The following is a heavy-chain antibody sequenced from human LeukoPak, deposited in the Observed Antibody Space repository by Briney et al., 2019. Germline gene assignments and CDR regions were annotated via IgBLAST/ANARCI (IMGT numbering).Heavy chain of an antibody. V-gene: IGHV3-21*01. CDR2: ISSTSTFI. D-gene: IGHD1-1*01. CDR1: GFSFSSYS. CDR3: ARDRLLEDRDYSYYYYMDV. J-gene: IGHJ6*03. Sequence: GGSLRLSCAASGFSFSSYSFNWVRQAPGKGLEWVSSISSTSTFIYYADSVKGRFTISRDNAKNSLYLQMNSLRAEDTAVYHCARDRLLEDRDYSYYYYMDVWGKGTTVTVSS.